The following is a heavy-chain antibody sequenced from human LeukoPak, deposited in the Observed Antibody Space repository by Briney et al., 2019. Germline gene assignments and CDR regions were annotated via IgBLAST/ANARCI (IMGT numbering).Heavy chain of an antibody. CDR3: ARVAYYDSSGYSIFDY. CDR1: GGSISSGSYY. V-gene: IGHV4-61*02. CDR2: IYTSGST. Sequence: SETLSLTCTVSGGSISSGSYYWSWIRQPAGKGLEWIGRIYTSGSTNYNPSLKSRVTISADTSKNQFSLKLSSVTAADTAVYYCARVAYYDSSGYSIFDYWGQGTLVTVSS. D-gene: IGHD3-22*01. J-gene: IGHJ4*02.